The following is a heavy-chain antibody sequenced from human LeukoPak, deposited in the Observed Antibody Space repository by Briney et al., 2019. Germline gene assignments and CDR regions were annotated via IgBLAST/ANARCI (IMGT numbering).Heavy chain of an antibody. CDR2: ISYDGSNK. D-gene: IGHD1-1*01. J-gene: IGHJ4*02. Sequence: GGSLRLSCAASGFTFSSYGMHWVRQAPGKGLEWVAVISYDGSNKYYADSVKGRFTISRDNSKNTLYLQMNSLRAEDTAVYYCAKDRVLEYWGQGTLVTVSS. CDR3: AKDRVLEY. CDR1: GFTFSSYG. V-gene: IGHV3-30*18.